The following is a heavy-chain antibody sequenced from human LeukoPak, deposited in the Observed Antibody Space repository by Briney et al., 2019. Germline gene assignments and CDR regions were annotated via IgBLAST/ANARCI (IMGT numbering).Heavy chain of an antibody. CDR3: ARGLYGDYVGY. CDR1: GDSISSGGYY. D-gene: IGHD4-17*01. J-gene: IGHJ4*02. V-gene: IGHV4-31*03. Sequence: SETLSLTCTVSGDSISSGGYYCSWIRQHPRKGLEWIGYIYYSGSTYYNPSLKSRVTISVDTSKNQFSLKLSSVTAADTAVYYCARGLYGDYVGYWGQGTLVTVSS. CDR2: IYYSGST.